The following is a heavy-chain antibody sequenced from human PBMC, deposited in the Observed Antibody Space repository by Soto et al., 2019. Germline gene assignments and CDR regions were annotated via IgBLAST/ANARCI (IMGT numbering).Heavy chain of an antibody. D-gene: IGHD1-26*01. V-gene: IGHV3-11*04. Sequence: GVSLRLSCAASGFTFSDYYMSWIRQSPGKGLEWVSYISSSGSTIYYADSVKGRFTISRDNAKNSLYLQMNSLRAEDTAVYYCEKDKFVGGSYSGRDYYYGMDVWGKATTVTVSP. CDR2: ISSSGSTI. CDR1: GFTFSDYY. J-gene: IGHJ6*04. CDR3: EKDKFVGGSYSGRDYYYGMDV.